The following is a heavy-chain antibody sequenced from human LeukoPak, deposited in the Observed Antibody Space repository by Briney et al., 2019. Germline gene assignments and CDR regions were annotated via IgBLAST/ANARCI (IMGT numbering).Heavy chain of an antibody. CDR3: AHRRARGYNYGEDGFDY. V-gene: IGHV2-5*01. J-gene: IGHJ4*02. CDR2: IYWHDDK. Sequence: SGPTLVNPPQTLTLTCTLSGFSLSTTGVGVGWIRQPPGKALEWLALIYWHDDKRYSPSLKSRLTITKDTSKNQVVLTMTNMDPVDTATYYCAHRRARGYNYGEDGFDYWGQGTLVTVSS. CDR1: GFSLSTTGVG. D-gene: IGHD5-18*01.